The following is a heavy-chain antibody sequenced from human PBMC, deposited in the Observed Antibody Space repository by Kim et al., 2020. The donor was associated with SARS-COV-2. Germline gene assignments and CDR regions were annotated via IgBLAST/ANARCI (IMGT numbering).Heavy chain of an antibody. CDR3: ARDYSSSFPYYYYYGMDV. V-gene: IGHV3-33*01. D-gene: IGHD6-13*01. CDR2: IWYDGSNK. CDR1: GFTFSSYG. Sequence: GGSLRLSCAASGFTFSSYGMHWVRQAPGKGLEWVAVIWYDGSNKYYADSVKGRFTISRDNSKNTLYLQMNSLRAEDTAVYYCARDYSSSFPYYYYYGMDVGDQGTTVTVSS. J-gene: IGHJ6*02.